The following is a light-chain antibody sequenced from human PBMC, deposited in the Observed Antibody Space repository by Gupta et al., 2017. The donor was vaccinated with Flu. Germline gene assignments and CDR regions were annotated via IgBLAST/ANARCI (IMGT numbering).Light chain of an antibody. Sequence: SQFTQSPSFVSASVGDRGTVTCRAFQELSNYVAWYHQKPGKASKLLVYGASTLRGVAPLRFSGSGAGTEFSLTISSLQPEDFATYYFQQLDIYPPGTFGQGTRV. V-gene: IGKV1-9*01. CDR1: QELSNY. CDR3: QQLDIYPPGT. CDR2: GAS. J-gene: IGKJ1*01.